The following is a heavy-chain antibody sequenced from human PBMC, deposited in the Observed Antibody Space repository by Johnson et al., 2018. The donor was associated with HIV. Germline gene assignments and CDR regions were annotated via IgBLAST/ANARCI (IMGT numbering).Heavy chain of an antibody. CDR1: GFTFSSYG. CDR3: ARLPSGYNRDTFNI. Sequence: GGGVVQPGRSLRLSCAASGFTFSSYGMHWVRQAPGKGLELVAVIWYDGSNKYYADSVKGRFTISRDNSKNTLYLQMNSLRAEDTATYYCARLPSGYNRDTFNIWGQGTMVTVSS. D-gene: IGHD5-18*01. J-gene: IGHJ3*02. CDR2: IWYDGSNK. V-gene: IGHV3-33*01.